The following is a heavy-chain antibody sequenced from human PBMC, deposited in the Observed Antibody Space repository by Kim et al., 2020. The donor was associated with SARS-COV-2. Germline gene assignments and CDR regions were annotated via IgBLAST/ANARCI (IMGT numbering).Heavy chain of an antibody. D-gene: IGHD3-3*01. V-gene: IGHV3-23*01. CDR3: AKDRTLYYDFWSGYDRPRDGMDV. Sequence: GGSLRLSCAASGFTFSSYAMSWVRQAPGKGLEWVSAISGSGGSTYYADSVKGRFTISRDNSKNTLYLQVNSLRAEDTAVYYCAKDRTLYYDFWSGYDRPRDGMDVWGQGTTVTVSS. CDR2: ISGSGGST. J-gene: IGHJ6*02. CDR1: GFTFSSYA.